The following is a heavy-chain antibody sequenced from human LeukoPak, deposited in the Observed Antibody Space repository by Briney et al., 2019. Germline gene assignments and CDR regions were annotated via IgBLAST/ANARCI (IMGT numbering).Heavy chain of an antibody. CDR2: ISSTGTTI. J-gene: IGHJ5*02. CDR3: ARGKEYSSSWFGFVRSNWFDP. V-gene: IGHV3-48*03. Sequence: GGSLRLSCAASGFTFSSYEMNWVRQAPGKGLEWVSYISSTGTTIYYADSVKGRFTISRDNAKNSLYLQMNSLRAEDTAVYYCARGKEYSSSWFGFVRSNWFDPWGQGTLVTVS. CDR1: GFTFSSYE. D-gene: IGHD6-13*01.